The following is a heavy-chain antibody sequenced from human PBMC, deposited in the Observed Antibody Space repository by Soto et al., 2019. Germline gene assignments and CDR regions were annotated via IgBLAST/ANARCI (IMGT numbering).Heavy chain of an antibody. CDR3: ARDGCSSTSCYYYYGMDV. D-gene: IGHD2-2*01. J-gene: IGHJ6*02. CDR2: ISAYNGNT. Sequence: QVQLVQSGAEVKKPGASVKVSCKASGYTFTSYGISWVRQAPGQGLEWMGWISAYNGNTNYAQKLQGRVTMTTDTSTSTAYMELRSLRSDATAVYYCARDGCSSTSCYYYYGMDVWGQGTTVTVSS. CDR1: GYTFTSYG. V-gene: IGHV1-18*01.